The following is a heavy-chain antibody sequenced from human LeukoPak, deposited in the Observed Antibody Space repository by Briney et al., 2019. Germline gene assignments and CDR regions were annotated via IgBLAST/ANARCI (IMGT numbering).Heavy chain of an antibody. CDR3: ARGSGNFYFDY. CDR1: GGSISSGGYS. J-gene: IGHJ4*02. V-gene: IGHV4-30-2*01. CDR2: IYHSGST. D-gene: IGHD1-26*01. Sequence: SQTLSLTCAVSGGSISSGGYSWSWIRQPPGKGLEWIGYIYHSGSTYYNPSLKSRVTISVDRSKNEFSVKLSSVTAADTAVYFCARGSGNFYFDYWGQGTLVTASS.